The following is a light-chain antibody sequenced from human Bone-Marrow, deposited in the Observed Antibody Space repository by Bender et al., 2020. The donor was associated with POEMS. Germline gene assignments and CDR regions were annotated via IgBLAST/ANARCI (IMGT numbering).Light chain of an antibody. J-gene: IGLJ3*02. V-gene: IGLV2-11*01. Sequence: QSALTQPRSVSGSPGQSITISCTGTSSDVDAYDFVSWYQQHPGKAPKLIIYDVTERPSGVPGRFSGSKSGNTASLTISGLQAEDEADYFCCSYAGRSILWVFGGGTQLTVL. CDR1: SSDVDAYDF. CDR2: DVT. CDR3: CSYAGRSILWV.